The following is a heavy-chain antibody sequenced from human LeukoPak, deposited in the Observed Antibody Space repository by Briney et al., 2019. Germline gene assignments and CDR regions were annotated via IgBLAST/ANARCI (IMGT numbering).Heavy chain of an antibody. CDR2: FYYSGSS. V-gene: IGHV4-39*01. D-gene: IGHD3-22*01. CDR1: GGSISSYY. Sequence: SETLSLTCTVSGGSISSYYWGWIRQPPGKGLEWVGSFYYSGSSYYNPSLKSRVAISVDTSKNQFTLKLISVTAADTAVYYCASRNGSVIVVSDYWGQGTLVTVSS. J-gene: IGHJ4*02. CDR3: ASRNGSVIVVSDY.